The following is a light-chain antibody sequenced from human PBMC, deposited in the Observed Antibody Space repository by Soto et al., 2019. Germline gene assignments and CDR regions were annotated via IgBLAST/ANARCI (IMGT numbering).Light chain of an antibody. CDR3: QQYGSSPRT. J-gene: IGKJ1*01. CDR1: QSVSSSY. CDR2: GAS. V-gene: IGKV3-20*01. Sequence: EIVLTQSPGTLSLSPGERAALSCHASQSVSSSYLAWYQQKPGQAPRLLIYGASSRATGIPDRFSGSGSGTDFTLTISRLEPEDFAVYYCQQYGSSPRTFGQGTKVDIK.